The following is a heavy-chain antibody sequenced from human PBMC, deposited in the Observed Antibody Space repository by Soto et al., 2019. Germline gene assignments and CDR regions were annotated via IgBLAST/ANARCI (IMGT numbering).Heavy chain of an antibody. CDR1: GGSISNYY. CDR2: FYYSGTT. CDR3: ARQPPGGDDSFDV. Sequence: QVQLQESGPGLVKPLETLSLTCAVSGGSISNYYWSWIRQTPGKRLEWIGYFYYSGTTKYNPSLKSRVTISEDPSKNQFSLERTSVTAADTAVYYCARQPPGGDDSFDVWGQGTMVTVSS. V-gene: IGHV4-59*08. J-gene: IGHJ3*01. D-gene: IGHD3-16*01.